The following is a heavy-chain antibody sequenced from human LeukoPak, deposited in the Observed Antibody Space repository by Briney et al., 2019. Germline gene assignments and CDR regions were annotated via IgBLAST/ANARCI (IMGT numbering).Heavy chain of an antibody. CDR1: GGSISSYY. Sequence: SETLSLTCTVSGGSISSYYWSWIRQPAGKGLEWIGRIYTSGSTNYNPSLMSRVTMSVDTSKNQFSLKLSSVTAADTAVYYCARVRGGSSFKTPNYFDYWGQGTLVTVSS. V-gene: IGHV4-4*07. D-gene: IGHD1-26*01. J-gene: IGHJ4*02. CDR2: IYTSGST. CDR3: ARVRGGSSFKTPNYFDY.